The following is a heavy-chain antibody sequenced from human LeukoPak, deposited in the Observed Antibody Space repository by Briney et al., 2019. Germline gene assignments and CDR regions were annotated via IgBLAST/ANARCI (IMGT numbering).Heavy chain of an antibody. V-gene: IGHV3-21*01. CDR3: ARDGQRMATIYDAFDI. CDR1: GFTFSSYS. CDR2: ISSSSSYI. Sequence: GGSLRLSCAASGFTFSSYSMNWVRQAPGKGLEWVSSISSSSSYIYYADSVKGRFTISRDNAKNSLYLQMNSLRAEDTAVYYCARDGQRMATIYDAFDIWGQGTMVTVSS. J-gene: IGHJ3*02. D-gene: IGHD5-24*01.